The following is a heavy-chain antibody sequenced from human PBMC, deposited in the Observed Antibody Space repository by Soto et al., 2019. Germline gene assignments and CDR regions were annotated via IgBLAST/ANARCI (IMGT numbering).Heavy chain of an antibody. J-gene: IGHJ3*01. CDR2: LTNDGGYT. Sequence: GGSLRLSSKASGLTFSGHYMNWIRQAPGKGLEWLAYLTNDGGYTYYADSVRGRFTIWRDNAKDSLYLQINDLRADDTGVYYCAKDRRDHNTPTDAFDVWGQGTTVTVSS. V-gene: IGHV3-11*01. D-gene: IGHD5-18*01. CDR1: GLTFSGHY. CDR3: AKDRRDHNTPTDAFDV.